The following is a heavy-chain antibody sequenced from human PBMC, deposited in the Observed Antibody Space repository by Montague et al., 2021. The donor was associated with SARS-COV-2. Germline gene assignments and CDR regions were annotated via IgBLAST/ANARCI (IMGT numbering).Heavy chain of an antibody. CDR3: ARDNPSSRRLPMTKGDYYYGMDV. J-gene: IGHJ6*02. D-gene: IGHD2/OR15-2a*01. CDR2: ISSSGST. Sequence: SETLSLTCTVSGGSISNYYWSWIRQPPGKGLEWIGYISSSGSTNYNPSLKGRVTISVDTSKIQFSLRLSSVTSADTAVYYCARDNPSSRRLPMTKGDYYYGMDVWGQGTTVTVSS. CDR1: GGSISNYY. V-gene: IGHV4-59*01.